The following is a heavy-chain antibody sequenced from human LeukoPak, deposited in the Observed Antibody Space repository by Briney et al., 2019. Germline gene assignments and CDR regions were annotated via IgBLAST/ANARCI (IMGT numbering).Heavy chain of an antibody. CDR1: GFTFDDYA. Sequence: GGSLRLSCAASGFTFDDYAMHWVRQAPGKGLEWVSGISWNSGSIGYADSVKGRFTISRDNAKNSLYLQMNSLRVEDTAVYYCARSNGWYLDYWGQGTLVTVSS. D-gene: IGHD6-19*01. J-gene: IGHJ4*02. CDR3: ARSNGWYLDY. CDR2: ISWNSGSI. V-gene: IGHV3-9*01.